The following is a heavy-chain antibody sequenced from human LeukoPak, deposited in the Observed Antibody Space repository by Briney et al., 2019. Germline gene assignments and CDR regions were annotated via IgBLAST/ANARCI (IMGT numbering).Heavy chain of an antibody. V-gene: IGHV3-21*01. CDR1: GFTFSSYS. CDR3: ARGFGTAMVTLDY. J-gene: IGHJ4*02. D-gene: IGHD5-18*01. CDR2: ISSSSSYI. Sequence: PGGSLRLSCAASGFTFSSYSMNWVRQAPGRGLEWVSSISSSSSYIYYADSVKGRFNIPRDNAKNSLYLQMNSRRAEYTAVYYCARGFGTAMVTLDYWGQGTLVTVSS.